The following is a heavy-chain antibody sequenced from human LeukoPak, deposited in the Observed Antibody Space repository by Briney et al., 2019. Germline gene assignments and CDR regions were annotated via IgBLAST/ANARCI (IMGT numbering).Heavy chain of an antibody. J-gene: IGHJ4*02. D-gene: IGHD3-16*01. CDR3: ARGVVITFGGAADY. Sequence: PSETLSLTCTVSGGSISSFYWSWIRQPPGEGLEWIGYIYSSGSTNYNPSLKSRVTTSVDMSKSQFSLKLSSVTAADTAVYYCARGVVITFGGAADYWGQGTLVTVSS. CDR1: GGSISSFY. V-gene: IGHV4-59*01. CDR2: IYSSGST.